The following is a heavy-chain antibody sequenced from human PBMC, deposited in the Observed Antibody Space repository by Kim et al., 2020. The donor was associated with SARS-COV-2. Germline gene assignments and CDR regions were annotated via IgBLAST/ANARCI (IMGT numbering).Heavy chain of an antibody. J-gene: IGHJ4*02. V-gene: IGHV1-24*01. Sequence: ASVKVSCKVSGYTLTELSMHWVRQAPGKGLEWMGGFDPEDGETIYAQKFQGRVTMTEDTSTDTAYMELSSLRSEDTAVYYCATGRMYYYDSSGYASRGLFDYWGQGTLVTVSS. CDR2: FDPEDGET. CDR1: GYTLTELS. D-gene: IGHD3-22*01. CDR3: ATGRMYYYDSSGYASRGLFDY.